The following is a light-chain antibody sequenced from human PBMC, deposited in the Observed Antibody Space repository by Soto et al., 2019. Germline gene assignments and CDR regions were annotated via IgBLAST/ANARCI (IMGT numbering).Light chain of an antibody. Sequence: QLVLTQPPSVSGSPGQRVTISCTGSSSNIGAGYDVQWYQQLPGAAPKLLIFGNSNRPSGVPDRFSGSRSGTSASLAITGLQAEDEADYFCQSYDTSLSVSVIFGGGTKLTVL. CDR3: QSYDTSLSVSVI. V-gene: IGLV1-40*01. CDR1: SSNIGAGYD. J-gene: IGLJ2*01. CDR2: GNS.